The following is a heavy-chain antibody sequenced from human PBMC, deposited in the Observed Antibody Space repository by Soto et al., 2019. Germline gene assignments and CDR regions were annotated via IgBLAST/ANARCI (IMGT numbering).Heavy chain of an antibody. V-gene: IGHV3-33*01. CDR1: GFTFSTYG. CDR3: TTDGPRTTVAGTYPDH. CDR2: IWYDGTKN. D-gene: IGHD6-19*01. Sequence: PWGSLRLSCAASGFTFSTYGMNWVRQAPGKGLEWRAIIWYDGTKNFYADSVKGRFTVSRDNSTNTLYLQMNSLRAEDAAVYYCTTDGPRTTVAGTYPDHWGPGTLVTVSS. J-gene: IGHJ4*02.